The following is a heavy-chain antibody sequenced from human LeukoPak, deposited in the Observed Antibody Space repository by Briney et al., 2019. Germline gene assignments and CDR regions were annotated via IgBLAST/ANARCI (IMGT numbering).Heavy chain of an antibody. D-gene: IGHD5-18*01. CDR1: GVSITSNY. V-gene: IGHV4-59*01. CDR2: THHSGAT. J-gene: IGHJ4*02. CDR3: ARSSGHSYGDFDY. Sequence: KPSETLSLTCTVSGVSITSNYWSWIRQPPGKGLEWLGYTHHSGATSYNHSLKSRSTMSLDTSNNQFSLKLSSVTAADTAVYYCARSSGHSYGDFDYWGQGNLVTVSS.